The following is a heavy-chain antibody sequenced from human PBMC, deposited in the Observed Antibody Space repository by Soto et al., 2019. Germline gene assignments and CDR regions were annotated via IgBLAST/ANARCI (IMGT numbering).Heavy chain of an antibody. CDR2: ISAYNGNT. J-gene: IGHJ6*02. CDR3: ARGGYYDSSGSRNYHYYGMNV. CDR1: GYTFTSYG. Sequence: ASVKVSCKASGYTFTSYGISWGRQAPGQGLEWMGWISAYNGNTNYAQKLQGRVTMTTDTSTSTAYMELRSLRSDDTAMYYCARGGYYDSSGSRNYHYYGMNVWGQGTTVTVSS. V-gene: IGHV1-18*01. D-gene: IGHD3-22*01.